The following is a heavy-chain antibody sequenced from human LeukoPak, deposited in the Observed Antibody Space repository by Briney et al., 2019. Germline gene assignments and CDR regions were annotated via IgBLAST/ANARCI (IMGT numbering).Heavy chain of an antibody. D-gene: IGHD3-10*01. J-gene: IGHJ4*02. V-gene: IGHV3-53*01. CDR2: IYSGGST. CDR1: GFTVSSNY. CDR3: ARVWFGESFFDY. Sequence: PGGSPRLSCAASGFTVSSNYMSWVRQAPGKGLEWVSVIYSGGSTYYADSVKGRFTISRDNSKNTLYLQMNSLRAEDTAVYYCARVWFGESFFDYWGQGTLVTVSS.